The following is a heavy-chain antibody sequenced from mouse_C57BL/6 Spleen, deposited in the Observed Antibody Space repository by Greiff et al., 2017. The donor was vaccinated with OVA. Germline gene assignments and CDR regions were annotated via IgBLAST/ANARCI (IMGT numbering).Heavy chain of an antibody. D-gene: IGHD3-2*02. CDR1: GYALSSSW. J-gene: IGHJ4*01. CDR2: IYPGDGDT. CDR3: ARRGAAQATRAMDY. Sequence: QVQLQQSGPELVKPGASVKISCKASGYALSSSWMNWVKQRPGKGLEWIGRIYPGDGDTNYNGKFKGKATLTADKSSSTAYMQLSSLTSEDSAVYFCARRGAAQATRAMDYWGQGTSVTVSS. V-gene: IGHV1-82*01.